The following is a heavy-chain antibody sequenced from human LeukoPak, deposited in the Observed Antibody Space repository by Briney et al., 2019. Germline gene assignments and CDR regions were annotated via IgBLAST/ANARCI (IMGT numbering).Heavy chain of an antibody. V-gene: IGHV5-10-1*01. CDR2: IDPFDSNT. Sequence: GKSLKISCKGSTYTFANYWITWVRQMPGKGLEWMGRIDPFDSNTNYSPSFEGHVSISADKSMSTAYLQWTSLKASDTAIYYCARGLYSGYYMSGYWGQGTRVTVSS. D-gene: IGHD5-12*01. CDR1: TYTFANYW. CDR3: ARGLYSGYYMSGY. J-gene: IGHJ4*02.